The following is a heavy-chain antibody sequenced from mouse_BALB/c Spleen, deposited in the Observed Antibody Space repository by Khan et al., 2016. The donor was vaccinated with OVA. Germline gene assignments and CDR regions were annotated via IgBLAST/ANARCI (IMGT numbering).Heavy chain of an antibody. V-gene: IGHV1-87*01. Sequence: QVQLKQSGAELARPGASVKLFCKASGYTFTNYWVQWVKQRPGQGLEWIGAIYPGDGDTRYTQKFKGKATLTADKSFSTAYMQLSSLASEDSAVYYCARSSYRYDYSMDYWGQGTSVTVSS. J-gene: IGHJ4*01. D-gene: IGHD2-14*01. CDR2: IYPGDGDT. CDR1: GYTFTNYW. CDR3: ARSSYRYDYSMDY.